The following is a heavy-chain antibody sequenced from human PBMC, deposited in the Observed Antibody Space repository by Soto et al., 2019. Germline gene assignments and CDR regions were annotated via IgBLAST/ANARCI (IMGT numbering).Heavy chain of an antibody. CDR3: ARRVTAAPNWFDP. CDR2: VYHSVSP. J-gene: IGHJ5*02. D-gene: IGHD2-2*01. CDR1: GGSISSGTW. V-gene: IGHV4-4*02. Sequence: PSETLSLTCAVSGGSISSGTWWSWVRQPPGRGLEWIGEVYHSVSPNYNPSLKSRVTMSVDKSKNLFSLRLSSVTAADSALYYCARRVTAAPNWFDPWGQGTLVTV.